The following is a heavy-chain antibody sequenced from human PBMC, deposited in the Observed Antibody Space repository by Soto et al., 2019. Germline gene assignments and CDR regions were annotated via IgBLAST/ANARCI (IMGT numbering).Heavy chain of an antibody. CDR3: ARRYAGNFDY. CDR2: IYYSGST. V-gene: IGHV4-59*01. D-gene: IGHD2-8*01. CDR1: GGPISSYY. Sequence: QVQLQESGPGLVKPSETLSLTCTFSGGPISSYYWSWIRQPPGKGLEWIGYIYYSGSTNYNPSLKSRVTISVDTSKNQFSLKLSSVTAADTAVYYCARRYAGNFDYWGQGTLVTVSS. J-gene: IGHJ4*02.